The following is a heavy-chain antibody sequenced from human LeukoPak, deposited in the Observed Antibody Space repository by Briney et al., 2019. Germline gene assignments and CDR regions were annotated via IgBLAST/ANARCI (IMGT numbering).Heavy chain of an antibody. V-gene: IGHV3-30*02. CDR2: IRYDGSNK. Sequence: GGSLRLSCAASGFTFSSYGMHWVRQAPGKGPEWVAFIRYDGSNKYYADPVKGRFTISRDNSKNTLYLQMNSLRAEDTAVYYCAKETYYYDSSGYYRRGAFDIWGQGTMVTVSS. J-gene: IGHJ3*02. CDR1: GFTFSSYG. CDR3: AKETYYYDSSGYYRRGAFDI. D-gene: IGHD3-22*01.